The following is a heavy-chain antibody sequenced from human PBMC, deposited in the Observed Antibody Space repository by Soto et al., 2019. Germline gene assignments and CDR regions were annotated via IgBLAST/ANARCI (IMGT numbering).Heavy chain of an antibody. CDR3: HIYCSSTSCSKRTYYYYMDV. CDR1: GFTFSSYA. CDR2: ISGSGGST. D-gene: IGHD2-2*01. J-gene: IGHJ6*03. V-gene: IGHV3-23*01. Sequence: GGSLRLSCAASGFTFSSYAMSWVRQAPGKGLEWVSAISGSGGSTYYADSGKGRFTISRDNSKNTLYLQMNSLRAEDTAVYYCHIYCSSTSCSKRTYYYYMDVWGKGTTVTVSS.